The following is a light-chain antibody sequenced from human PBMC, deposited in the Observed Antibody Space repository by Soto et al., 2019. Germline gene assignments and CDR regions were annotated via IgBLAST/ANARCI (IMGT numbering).Light chain of an antibody. V-gene: IGKV1-9*01. Sequence: DIQLTQSPSFLSSSVGDRVTITCWASQDISSSFAWYQQKTWKAPTLLIYAASTLQGAVPSRFSGSGSGTEVSLTISTLQLEDFATDYCQQHNSYPPITFGQGTRLEIK. CDR2: AAS. CDR1: QDISSS. J-gene: IGKJ5*01. CDR3: QQHNSYPPIT.